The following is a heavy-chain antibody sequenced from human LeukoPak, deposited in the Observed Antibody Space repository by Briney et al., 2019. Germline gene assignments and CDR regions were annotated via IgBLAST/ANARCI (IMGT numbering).Heavy chain of an antibody. D-gene: IGHD1-26*01. CDR3: ARHRINPGSYYQLDHFDY. J-gene: IGHJ4*02. Sequence: GESLKISCKGSGYSFTSYWIGWVRQMPGKGLECMGIIYPGDSDTRYSPPFQSQVTISADKSISTAYLQWSSLKASDTAMYYCARHRINPGSYYQLDHFDYWGQGTLLTVSS. CDR2: IYPGDSDT. V-gene: IGHV5-51*01. CDR1: GYSFTSYW.